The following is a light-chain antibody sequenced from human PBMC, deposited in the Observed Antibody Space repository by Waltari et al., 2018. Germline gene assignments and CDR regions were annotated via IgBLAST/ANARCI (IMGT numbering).Light chain of an antibody. CDR3: MQGTHWPRT. V-gene: IGKV2-30*01. Sequence: DVVMTQSPLSLPVTLGQPASISCRSSQSLVNSDGNTYLNWFQQRPGQSPRRLIYKVSNRDSGVPGRFSGSGSGTDFTLEISRVEAEDVGVYYCMQGTHWPRTFGQGTKVEIK. CDR1: QSLVNSDGNTY. J-gene: IGKJ1*01. CDR2: KVS.